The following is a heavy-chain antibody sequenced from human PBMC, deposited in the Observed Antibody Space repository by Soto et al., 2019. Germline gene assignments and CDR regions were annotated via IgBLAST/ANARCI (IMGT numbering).Heavy chain of an antibody. J-gene: IGHJ6*02. Sequence: SVKVSCKASGGTFSSYAISWVRQAPGQGLEWMGGIIPIFGTANYAQKFRGRVTITADESTSTAYMELSSLRSEDTAVYYCARAFIAARPKTDGYYYYYGMDVWGQGTTVTVSS. CDR1: GGTFSSYA. CDR3: ARAFIAARPKTDGYYYYYGMDV. V-gene: IGHV1-69*13. CDR2: IIPIFGTA. D-gene: IGHD6-6*01.